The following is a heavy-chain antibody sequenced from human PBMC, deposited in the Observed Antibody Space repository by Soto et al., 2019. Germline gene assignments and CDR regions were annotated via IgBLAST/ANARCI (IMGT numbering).Heavy chain of an antibody. CDR3: ARVYCSSTSCRTRGHRPLRYFDY. CDR1: GGSISSGGYY. J-gene: IGHJ4*02. V-gene: IGHV4-31*03. D-gene: IGHD2-2*01. CDR2: IYYSGST. Sequence: SETLSLTCTVSGGSISSGGYYWSWIRQHPGKGLEWIGYIYYSGSTYYNPSLKSRVTISVDTSKNQFSLKLSSVTAADTAVYYCARVYCSSTSCRTRGHRPLRYFDYWGQGTLVTVSS.